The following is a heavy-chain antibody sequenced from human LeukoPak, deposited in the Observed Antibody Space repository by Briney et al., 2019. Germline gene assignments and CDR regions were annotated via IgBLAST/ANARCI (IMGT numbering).Heavy chain of an antibody. CDR3: AKVYYYDSSGYYLTDAFDI. V-gene: IGHV3-9*01. CDR1: GFTFDDYA. D-gene: IGHD3-22*01. Sequence: GGSLRLSCAASGFTFDDYAMHWVRQAPGKGLEWVSGISWNSGSIGYADSVKGRFTISRDNAKNSLYLQMNSLRAEDTALYYCAKVYYYDSSGYYLTDAFDIWGQGTMVTVSS. J-gene: IGHJ3*02. CDR2: ISWNSGSI.